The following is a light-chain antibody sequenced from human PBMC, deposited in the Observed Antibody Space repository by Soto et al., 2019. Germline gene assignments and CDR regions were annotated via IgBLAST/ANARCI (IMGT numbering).Light chain of an antibody. V-gene: IGLV2-8*01. Sequence: QSVLTQPPSASGSPGQSVTISCTGTSSDVGGYNYVSWYQRHPGKAPKLTIYEVSKRPSGVPDRFSGSKSGNTASLTVSGLQAEDEADYYCSSYAGSNNVVFGGGTKVTVL. J-gene: IGLJ2*01. CDR1: SSDVGGYNY. CDR2: EVS. CDR3: SSYAGSNNVV.